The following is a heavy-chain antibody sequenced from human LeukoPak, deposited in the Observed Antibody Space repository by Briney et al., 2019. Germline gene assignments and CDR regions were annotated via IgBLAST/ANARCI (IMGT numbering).Heavy chain of an antibody. J-gene: IGHJ4*02. D-gene: IGHD3-22*01. Sequence: ASVKVSCKASGGTFSSYAISWVRQAPGQGLEWMGRIIPILGIANYAQKFQGRVTITADKSTSTAYMELSSLRSEDTAVYYCARDRVNYYDSSGYYPDYWGQGTLVTVSS. CDR2: IIPILGIA. CDR1: GGTFSSYA. CDR3: ARDRVNYYDSSGYYPDY. V-gene: IGHV1-69*04.